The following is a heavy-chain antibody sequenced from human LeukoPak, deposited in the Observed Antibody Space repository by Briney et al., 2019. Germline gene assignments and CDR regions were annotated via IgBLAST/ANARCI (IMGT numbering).Heavy chain of an antibody. J-gene: IGHJ6*02. V-gene: IGHV3-74*01. CDR2: INTDGSST. CDR3: AREFCTSSSCYKPPDV. D-gene: IGHD2-2*02. CDR1: GFTFSSFW. Sequence: GGSMRLSCAAYGFTFSSFWMHWVRQAAGKGLMWVSRINTDGSSTSYGDSVKGRFTISRDNAKNTLYLQMNSLRAEDTAVYYCAREFCTSSSCYKPPDVWGQGTTVTVSS.